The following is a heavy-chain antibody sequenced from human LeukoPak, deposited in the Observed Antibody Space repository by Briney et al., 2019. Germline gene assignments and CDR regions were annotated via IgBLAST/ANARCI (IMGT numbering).Heavy chain of an antibody. CDR1: GGTFSSYA. J-gene: IGHJ5*02. Sequence: ASVKVSCKASGGTFSSYAISWVRQAPGQGLEWMGWISSYNGNTDYAQKIQGRVSMTTDTSTSTGYMELRSLRSDDTAVYYCARVVGPAAAGAFNWFDPWGQGTLVIVSS. CDR2: ISSYNGNT. D-gene: IGHD6-13*01. V-gene: IGHV1-18*01. CDR3: ARVVGPAAAGAFNWFDP.